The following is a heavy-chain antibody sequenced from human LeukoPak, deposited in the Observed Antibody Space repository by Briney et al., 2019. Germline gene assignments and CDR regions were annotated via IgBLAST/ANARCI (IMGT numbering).Heavy chain of an antibody. V-gene: IGHV3-23*01. CDR1: GFTFSSYA. J-gene: IGHJ3*02. CDR3: AKDRELLWFGKAHDAFDI. Sequence: PGGSLRLSCAASGFTFSSYAMNWVRQAPGKGLEWVSTINDNGGGTYYADSVKGRFTISRDNSKNTLYLQMNSLRAEDTAVYYCAKDRELLWFGKAHDAFDIWGQGTMVTVSS. CDR2: INDNGGGT. D-gene: IGHD3-10*01.